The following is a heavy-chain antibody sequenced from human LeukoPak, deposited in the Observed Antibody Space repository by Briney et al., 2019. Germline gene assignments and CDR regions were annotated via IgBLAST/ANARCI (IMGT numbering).Heavy chain of an antibody. CDR1: GVSFSSSSYY. CDR3: ARGITLVRGLPREFDY. D-gene: IGHD3-10*01. CDR2: IYYTGST. V-gene: IGHV4-39*01. J-gene: IGHJ4*02. Sequence: PSETLSLTCTVSGVSFSSSSYYWGWIRQPAGKGLEWIGSIYYTGSTYYTPFLKSRVTISVDTSKNQFSLRLSSVTAADTAAYYCARGITLVRGLPREFDYWGQGTLVTVSS.